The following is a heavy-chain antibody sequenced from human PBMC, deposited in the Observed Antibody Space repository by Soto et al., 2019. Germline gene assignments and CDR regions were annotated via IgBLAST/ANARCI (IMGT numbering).Heavy chain of an antibody. J-gene: IGHJ4*02. CDR3: ARESEDLTSNFDY. V-gene: IGHV3-21*01. Sequence: VRQAPGKGLEWVSSISSTTDYIYYADSMKGRFTVSRDNAKNSVYLDMNSLSAEDTAVYYCARESEDLTSNFDYWGQGTLVTVSS. CDR2: ISSTTDYI.